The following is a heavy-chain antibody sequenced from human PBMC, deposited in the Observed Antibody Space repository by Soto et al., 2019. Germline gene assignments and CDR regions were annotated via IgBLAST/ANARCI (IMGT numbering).Heavy chain of an antibody. V-gene: IGHV4-30-2*01. CDR1: GGSISSGGYS. CDR2: IYHSGSN. CDR3: ARVPTP. J-gene: IGHJ5*02. Sequence: QLQLQESGSGLVKPSQTLSLTCAVSGGSISSGGYSWSWIRQPPGKGLEWIGYIYHSGSNYYNPSHKSRETISVERSKNQSSLKLSSVTAEDTAVYYCARVPTPWGQGTLVTVSS. D-gene: IGHD2-2*01.